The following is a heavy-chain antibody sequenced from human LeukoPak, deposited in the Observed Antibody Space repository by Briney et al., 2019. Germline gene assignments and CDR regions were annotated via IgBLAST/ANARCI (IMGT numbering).Heavy chain of an antibody. V-gene: IGHV3-11*04. CDR1: GFTFSDYY. CDR3: ARVGPSGHHFDY. D-gene: IGHD1-26*01. Sequence: GSLRPSCAASGFTFSDYYMSWIRQAPGKGLEWVSYISNSGSTIYYADSMKGRFTISRDNAKNSLYLQMNSLRAEDTAVYYCARVGPSGHHFDYWGQGTLVTVSS. J-gene: IGHJ4*02. CDR2: ISNSGSTI.